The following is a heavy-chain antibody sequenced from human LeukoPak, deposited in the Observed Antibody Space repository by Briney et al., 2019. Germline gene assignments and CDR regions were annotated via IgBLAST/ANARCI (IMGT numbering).Heavy chain of an antibody. D-gene: IGHD2-21*01. Sequence: GGSLRFSCAASGFTFSNYAMSWVRQARGKGLEWVSSLSDNGGSPYYADSVKGRFTISRDNSKNTLYLHMNSLRVEDTAVYYCAKDPETYSSRWFDSWGQGTLVTVSS. J-gene: IGHJ5*01. CDR3: AKDPETYSSRWFDS. V-gene: IGHV3-23*01. CDR1: GFTFSNYA. CDR2: LSDNGGSP.